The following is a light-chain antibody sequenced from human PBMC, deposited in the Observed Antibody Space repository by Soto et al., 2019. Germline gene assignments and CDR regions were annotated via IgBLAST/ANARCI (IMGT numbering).Light chain of an antibody. CDR1: QSISSY. V-gene: IGKV1-39*01. Sequence: DIQMTQSPSSLSASIGDINTITCRASQSISSYLNWYQQKPGKAPKLLIYGASTLQNGVPSRFSGSGSATDYTLTISGLQPEDFASYYCQQSFITPPLTFGGGTKVEMK. CDR3: QQSFITPPLT. J-gene: IGKJ4*01. CDR2: GAS.